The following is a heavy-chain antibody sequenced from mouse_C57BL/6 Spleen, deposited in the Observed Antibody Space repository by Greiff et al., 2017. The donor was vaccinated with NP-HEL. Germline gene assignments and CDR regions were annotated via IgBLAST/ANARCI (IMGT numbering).Heavy chain of an antibody. Sequence: QVQLQQSGPGLVQPSQSLSITCTVSGFSLTSYGVHWVRQSPGKGLEWLGVIWRGGSTDYNAAFMSRLSITKDNSKSQVFFKMNSLQADDTAIYYCATLSSSYDWYFDVWGTGTTVTVSS. CDR3: ATLSSSYDWYFDV. V-gene: IGHV2-5*01. D-gene: IGHD1-1*01. CDR1: GFSLTSYG. CDR2: IWRGGST. J-gene: IGHJ1*03.